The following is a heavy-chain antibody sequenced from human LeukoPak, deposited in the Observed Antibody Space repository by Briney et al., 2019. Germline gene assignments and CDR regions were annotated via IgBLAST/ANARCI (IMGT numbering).Heavy chain of an antibody. CDR1: GGSISSGLYS. J-gene: IGHJ6*02. D-gene: IGHD6-19*01. V-gene: IGHV4-30-2*01. Sequence: PSETLSLTCDVSGGSISSGLYSWSWIRQPLGKGLEWIGYIYHTGSTYYNPSLKSRVTISVDTSKNQFSLKLSSVTAADTAVYYCARGGKVAVAAYYYYYGMDVWGQGTTVTVSS. CDR3: ARGGKVAVAAYYYYYGMDV. CDR2: IYHTGST.